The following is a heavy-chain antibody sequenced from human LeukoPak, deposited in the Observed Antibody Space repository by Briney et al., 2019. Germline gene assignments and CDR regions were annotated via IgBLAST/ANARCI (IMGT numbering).Heavy chain of an antibody. CDR2: ISGSGGST. CDR3: ARGDYDYVWGSYRSPYYFDY. J-gene: IGHJ4*02. D-gene: IGHD3-16*02. CDR1: GFTFSSYA. Sequence: GGSLRLSCAASGFTFSSYAMSWVRQAPGKGLEWVSAISGSGGSTYYADSVKGRFTISRDNSKNTLYLQMNSLRAEDTAVYYCARGDYDYVWGSYRSPYYFDYWGQGTLATVSS. V-gene: IGHV3-23*01.